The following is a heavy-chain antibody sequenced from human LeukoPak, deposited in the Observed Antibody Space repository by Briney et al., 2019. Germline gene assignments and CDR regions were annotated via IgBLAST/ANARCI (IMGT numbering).Heavy chain of an antibody. CDR1: GLTFSSYW. CDR2: IQQHGSET. J-gene: IGHJ1*01. V-gene: IGHV3-7*01. CDR3: ATYSSSNGREFQY. Sequence: PGGSLRLSCAVSGLTFSSYWMSWVRQAPGKGLEWVANIQQHGSETYYGDSVKGRFTISRDNAKNSLYLQMNSLRAEDTAVYYCATYSSSNGREFQYWGQGTLVTVSS. D-gene: IGHD2-2*01.